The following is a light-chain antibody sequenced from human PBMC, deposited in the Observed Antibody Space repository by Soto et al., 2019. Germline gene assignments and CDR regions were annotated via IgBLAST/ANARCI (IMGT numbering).Light chain of an antibody. J-gene: IGKJ1*01. CDR1: QSISSW. CDR3: QQYNSYS. V-gene: IGKV1-5*01. CDR2: DAS. Sequence: DIQMTQSPSTLSASVGDRVTITCRASQSISSWLAWYQQKPGKAPKLLIYDASSLESGVPSRFSGSGSGTEFSLTISSLQPVAFAPYYCQQYNSYSFGQGTKVEIK.